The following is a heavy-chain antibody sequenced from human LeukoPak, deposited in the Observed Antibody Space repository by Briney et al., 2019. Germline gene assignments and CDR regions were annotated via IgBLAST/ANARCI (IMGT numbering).Heavy chain of an antibody. D-gene: IGHD3-10*01. CDR3: ARLSRRYISGTLVY. V-gene: IGHV4-59*08. CDR1: GGSLSSYY. CDR2: IYYSGAT. Sequence: PSETLPLTCTGSGGSLSSYYWSWIRQPPAPGLEAIGYIYYSGATDHNPSLMSQVTISVDLCRNQYSLKLRSVTAADTAVYFCARLSRRYISGTLVYWGEGTVVTVSS. J-gene: IGHJ4*02.